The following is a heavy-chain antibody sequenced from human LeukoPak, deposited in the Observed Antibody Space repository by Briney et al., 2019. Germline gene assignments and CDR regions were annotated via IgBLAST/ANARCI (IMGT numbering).Heavy chain of an antibody. CDR3: ARRLGPSIAALYDAFDI. CDR1: GGSISSYY. CDR2: IYYSGST. V-gene: IGHV4-59*01. D-gene: IGHD6-6*01. Sequence: PSETLSLTCTVSGGSISSYYWSWIRQPPGKGLEWIGYIYYSGSTNYNPSLKSRVTISVDTSKNQFSLKLSSVTAADTAVYYCARRLGPSIAALYDAFDIWGQGTMVTVSS. J-gene: IGHJ3*02.